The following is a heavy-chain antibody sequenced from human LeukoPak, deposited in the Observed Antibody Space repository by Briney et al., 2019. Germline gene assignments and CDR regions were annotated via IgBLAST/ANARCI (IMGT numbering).Heavy chain of an antibody. CDR3: ARGGLLWFGELFGY. D-gene: IGHD3-10*01. V-gene: IGHV3-7*03. CDR2: IKQEGREK. CDR1: GFTFSRFW. J-gene: IGHJ4*02. Sequence: GGSLRLSCAASGFTFSRFWMSWVRQAPGKGLEWVANIKQEGREKYYVDSVKGRFTISRDNAKNSLYLQMNSLRAEDTAVYYCARGGLLWFGELFGYWGQGTLVTVSS.